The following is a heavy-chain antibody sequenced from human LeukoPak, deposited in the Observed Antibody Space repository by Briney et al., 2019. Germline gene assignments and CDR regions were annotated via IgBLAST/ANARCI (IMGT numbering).Heavy chain of an antibody. J-gene: IGHJ4*02. V-gene: IGHV4-4*07. D-gene: IGHD6-19*01. CDR2: IYTSGST. CDR3: AREENSTGWYGLDY. CDR1: GGSISSYY. Sequence: TSETLSLTCTVSGGSISSYYWSWIQQPAGKGLEWIGRIYTSGSTNYNPSLKSRVTMSVDTSKNQFSLKLSSVTAADTAVHYCAREENSTGWYGLDYWGQGTLVTVSS.